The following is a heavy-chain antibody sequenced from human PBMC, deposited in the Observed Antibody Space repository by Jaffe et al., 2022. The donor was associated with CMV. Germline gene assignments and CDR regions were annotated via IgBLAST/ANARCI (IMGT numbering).Heavy chain of an antibody. CDR1: GASISSSSYY. V-gene: IGHV4-39*01. Sequence: QLQLQESGPGLVKPSETLSLTCTVSGASISSSSYYWGWIRQPPGKGLEWMGSIYYSGNTYYNPSLKGRVTISVDTSENHFPLNLSSVTAADTAVYYCARQAPPRGYSYGYFNYWGHGTLVTVSS. D-gene: IGHD5-18*01. J-gene: IGHJ4*01. CDR3: ARQAPPRGYSYGYFNY. CDR2: IYYSGNT.